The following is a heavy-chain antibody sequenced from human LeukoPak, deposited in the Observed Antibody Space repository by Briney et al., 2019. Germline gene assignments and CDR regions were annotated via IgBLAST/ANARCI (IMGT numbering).Heavy chain of an antibody. D-gene: IGHD3-22*01. J-gene: IGHJ4*02. V-gene: IGHV3-11*01. CDR3: ARVLSSGYSPFDY. CDR2: ITSTGSTV. Sequence: PRRSLRLSCAAATSTLTDYSMTWIRHAPRNRLDWLSYITSTGSTVYYADSVKGRFTVSRDNTKNSLSLQMTSLSAEDTAVYYCARVLSSGYSPFDYWGQGILVSVSS. CDR1: TSTLTDYS.